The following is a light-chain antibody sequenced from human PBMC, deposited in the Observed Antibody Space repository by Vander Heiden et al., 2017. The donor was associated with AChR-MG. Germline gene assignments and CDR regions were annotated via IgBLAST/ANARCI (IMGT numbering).Light chain of an antibody. CDR2: AAS. CDR3: QQLNTQPFT. Sequence: IQLTQSPSSLSASVGDRVTITCRASQGIRNSLAWYQQKPGKAPKLLIYAASTLQSGVPSRFGGSGSGTDFTLTISRLQPEEFATYFCQQLNTQPFTFGPGTKVDIK. J-gene: IGKJ3*01. CDR1: QGIRNS. V-gene: IGKV1-9*01.